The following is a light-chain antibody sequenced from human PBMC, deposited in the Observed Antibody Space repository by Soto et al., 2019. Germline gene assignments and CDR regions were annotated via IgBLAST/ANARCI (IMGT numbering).Light chain of an antibody. Sequence: QSALTQPASVSGSPGQSITISCTGTSSDVGGYDYVSWYQQHPGKAPKLMIYDVSSRPSGVSNRFSGSKSGSTASLTISGLQAEDEADYYCNSYTSSTTLVFGGGTKLNVL. V-gene: IGLV2-14*03. CDR1: SSDVGGYDY. CDR2: DVS. J-gene: IGLJ1*01. CDR3: NSYTSSTTLV.